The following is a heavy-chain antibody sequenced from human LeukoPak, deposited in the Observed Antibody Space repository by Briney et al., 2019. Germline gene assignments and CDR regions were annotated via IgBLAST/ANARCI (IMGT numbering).Heavy chain of an antibody. V-gene: IGHV4-59*01. J-gene: IGHJ4*02. CDR3: ARDTYYYDSSGYTIDY. Sequence: SETLSLTCTVSGGSISSYYWSWIRQPPGKGLEWIGYIYYSGSTNYNPSLKSRVTISVDTSKNQFSLKLSSVTAADTAVYYCARDTYYYDSSGYTIDYWGQGTLVTVSS. D-gene: IGHD3-22*01. CDR1: GGSISSYY. CDR2: IYYSGST.